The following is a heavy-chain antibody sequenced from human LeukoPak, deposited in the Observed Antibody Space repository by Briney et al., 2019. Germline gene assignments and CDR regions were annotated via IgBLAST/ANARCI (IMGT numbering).Heavy chain of an antibody. CDR1: DGSISSYY. D-gene: IGHD2-15*01. Sequence: PSETLSLTCTVSDGSISSYYWSWIRQPAGKGLEWIGRIYTSGSTNYNPSLKSRVTISVDTSKNQFSLKLSSVTAADTAVYYCAREQLGYCSGGSCYTRGYYYYYMDVWGKGTTVTVSS. J-gene: IGHJ6*03. CDR3: AREQLGYCSGGSCYTRGYYYYYMDV. CDR2: IYTSGST. V-gene: IGHV4-4*07.